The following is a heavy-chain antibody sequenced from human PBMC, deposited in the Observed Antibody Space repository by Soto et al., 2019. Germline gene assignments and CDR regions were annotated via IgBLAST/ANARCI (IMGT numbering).Heavy chain of an antibody. CDR2: IYYSGST. CDR1: GGSVSSGSYY. D-gene: IGHD6-19*01. V-gene: IGHV4-61*01. J-gene: IGHJ4*02. Sequence: QVQLQESGPGLVKPSETLSLTCTVSGGSVSSGSYYWSWIRQPPGKGLEWIGYIYYSGSTNYNPSLQRRVSISVESSKSRFSLKLSSVTAADTAVYYCASLIAVAGPIDYWGQGTLVTGSS. CDR3: ASLIAVAGPIDY.